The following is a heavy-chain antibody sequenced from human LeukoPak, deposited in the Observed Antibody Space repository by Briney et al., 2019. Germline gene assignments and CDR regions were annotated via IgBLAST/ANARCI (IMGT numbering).Heavy chain of an antibody. J-gene: IGHJ4*02. Sequence: GGSLRLSCAASGFTFDDYGMSWVRQAPGKGLEWVSGINWNGGSTGYADSVKGRFTISRDNAKNSLYLQMNSLRAEDTAVYYCARAYSSSWLDYWGQGTLVTVSS. D-gene: IGHD6-13*01. V-gene: IGHV3-20*04. CDR3: ARAYSSSWLDY. CDR1: GFTFDDYG. CDR2: INWNGGST.